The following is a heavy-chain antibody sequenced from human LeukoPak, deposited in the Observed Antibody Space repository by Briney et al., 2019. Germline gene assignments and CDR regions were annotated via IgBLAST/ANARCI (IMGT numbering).Heavy chain of an antibody. CDR1: GGSISSYY. V-gene: IGHV4-59*01. J-gene: IGHJ3*02. CDR3: ARESNLFGVADDAFDI. D-gene: IGHD3-3*01. Sequence: SETLSLTCTVSGGSISSYYWSWIRQPPRKGLEWIGYIYYSGSTNYNPSLKSRVTISVDTSKNQFSLKLSSVTAADTAVYYCARESNLFGVADDAFDIWGQGTMVTVSS. CDR2: IYYSGST.